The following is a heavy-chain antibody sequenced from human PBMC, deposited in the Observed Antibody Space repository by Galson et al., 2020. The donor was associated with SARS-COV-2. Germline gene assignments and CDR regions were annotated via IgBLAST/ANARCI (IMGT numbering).Heavy chain of an antibody. CDR1: DGSISSYY. CDR3: AGFRVYFRDYYGLDV. CDR2: IYHSGST. Sequence: SETLSLTCTVSDGSISSYYWSWIRQPPAKGLEWIGYIYHSGSTNYNPSLKSRVTISIDTSKNQFPLGLSSVTAADTAVYYCAGFRVYFRDYYGLDVWGQGTTVTVSS. V-gene: IGHV4-59*01. J-gene: IGHJ6*02. D-gene: IGHD3-10*01.